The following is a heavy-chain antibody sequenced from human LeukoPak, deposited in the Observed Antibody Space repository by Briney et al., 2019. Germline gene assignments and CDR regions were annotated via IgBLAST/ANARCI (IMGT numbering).Heavy chain of an antibody. CDR2: IYYSGST. D-gene: IGHD1-26*01. CDR3: ARWSGGYNPYYFDY. V-gene: IGHV4-59*08. J-gene: IGHJ4*02. CDR1: GGSISSYY. Sequence: SETLSLTCTVSGGSISSYYWSWIRQPPGKGLEWIGYIYYSGSTNYNPSLKSRVTISVDTSKNQLSLKLSSVTAADTAVYYCARWSGGYNPYYFDYWGQGTLVTVSS.